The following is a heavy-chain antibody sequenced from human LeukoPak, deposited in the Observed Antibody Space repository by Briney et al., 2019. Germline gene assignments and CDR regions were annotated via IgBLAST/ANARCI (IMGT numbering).Heavy chain of an antibody. D-gene: IGHD5-24*01. CDR1: GGSISGYY. J-gene: IGHJ5*02. Sequence: PSETLSLTCTVSGGSISGYYWSWIRQPPGKGLEWIGYIYHSGSTIYNPSLKSRFTISVDTSKNQFSLKLSSVTAADTAVYYCAREMMAATDENNWFDPWGQGTLVTVSS. CDR2: IYHSGST. V-gene: IGHV4-59*01. CDR3: AREMMAATDENNWFDP.